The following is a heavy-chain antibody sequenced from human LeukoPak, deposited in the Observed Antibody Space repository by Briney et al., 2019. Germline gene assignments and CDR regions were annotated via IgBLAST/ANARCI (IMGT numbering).Heavy chain of an antibody. D-gene: IGHD5-18*01. CDR3: ARRPWIQLWLLAREPKYYFDY. V-gene: IGHV4-34*01. CDR2: INHSGST. Sequence: SETLSLTCAVYGGSFSDYYWSWIRQPPGKGLEWIGEINHSGSTNYNPSLKSRVSISVDTSKNQFSLKLSSVTAADTAVYYCARRPWIQLWLLAREPKYYFDYWGQGTLVTVSS. CDR1: GGSFSDYY. J-gene: IGHJ4*02.